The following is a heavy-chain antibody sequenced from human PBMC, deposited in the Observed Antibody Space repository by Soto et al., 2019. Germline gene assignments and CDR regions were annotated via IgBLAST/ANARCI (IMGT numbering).Heavy chain of an antibody. D-gene: IGHD6-19*01. CDR2: INPSGGST. Sequence: QVQLVQSGAEVKKPGASVKVSCKASGYTFTSYYMHWVRQAPGQGLEWMGIINPSGGSTSNAQKFQGSVSMTRDTSMSKVYMELSSLRSEDTAVYYCAAGRAVAVTDRDWYFDLWGRGTLVTVSS. J-gene: IGHJ2*01. CDR3: AAGRAVAVTDRDWYFDL. V-gene: IGHV1-46*03. CDR1: GYTFTSYY.